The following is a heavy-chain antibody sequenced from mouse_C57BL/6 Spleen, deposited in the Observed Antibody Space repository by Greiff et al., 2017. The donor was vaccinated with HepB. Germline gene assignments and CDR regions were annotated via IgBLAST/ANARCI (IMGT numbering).Heavy chain of an antibody. V-gene: IGHV1-64*01. D-gene: IGHD2-5*01. Sequence: QVQLKQPGAELVKPGASVKLSCKASGYTFTSYWMHWVKQRPGQGLEWIGMIHPNSGSTNYNEKFKSKATLTVDKSSSTAYMQLSSLTSEDSAVYYCARLYSNLYAMDYWGQGTSVTVSS. CDR2: IHPNSGST. CDR1: GYTFTSYW. CDR3: ARLYSNLYAMDY. J-gene: IGHJ4*01.